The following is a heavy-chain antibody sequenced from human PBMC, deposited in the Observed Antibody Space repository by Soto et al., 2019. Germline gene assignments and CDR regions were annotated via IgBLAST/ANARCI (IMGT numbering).Heavy chain of an antibody. V-gene: IGHV3-33*01. Sequence: AGSLTLFCAASGFTFSNYGMHWVHQAPGKGVEWVAIIWHDGNNKYYADSVRGRFIISRDNSKNRLYLQMNSLRAEDTAVYYCASDLVGASDSYGLDVWGQGTPVTVSS. CDR3: ASDLVGASDSYGLDV. J-gene: IGHJ6*02. CDR2: IWHDGNNK. CDR1: GFTFSNYG. D-gene: IGHD1-26*01.